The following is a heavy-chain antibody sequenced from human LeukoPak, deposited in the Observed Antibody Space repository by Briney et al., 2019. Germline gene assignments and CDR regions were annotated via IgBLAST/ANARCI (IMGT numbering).Heavy chain of an antibody. CDR3: AKIMRRITIRDGMDV. D-gene: IGHD3-3*01. Sequence: GGSLRLSCAASGFTFSSYGTHWVRQAPGKGLEWVAVISYDGSNKYYADSVKGRFTISRDDSKNTLYLQMNSLRAEDTAVYYCAKIMRRITIRDGMDVWGQGTTVTVSS. J-gene: IGHJ6*02. CDR2: ISYDGSNK. CDR1: GFTFSSYG. V-gene: IGHV3-30*18.